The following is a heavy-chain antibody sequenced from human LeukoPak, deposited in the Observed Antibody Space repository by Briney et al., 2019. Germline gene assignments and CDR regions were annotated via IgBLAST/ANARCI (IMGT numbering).Heavy chain of an antibody. V-gene: IGHV1-18*01. CDR2: ISAYNGNT. J-gene: IGHJ3*02. D-gene: IGHD3-3*02. CDR1: GGTFSSYA. Sequence: ASVKVSCKASGGTFSSYAISWVRQAPGQGLEWMGWISAYNGNTNYAQKLQGRVTMTTDTSTSTAYMELRSLRSDDTAVYYCARDFSITVGDAFDIWGQGTMITVSS. CDR3: ARDFSITVGDAFDI.